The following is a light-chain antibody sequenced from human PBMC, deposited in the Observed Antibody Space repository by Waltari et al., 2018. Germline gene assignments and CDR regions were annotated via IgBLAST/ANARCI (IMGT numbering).Light chain of an antibody. CDR3: CSYAGSSTHVL. CDR1: SSAVGGYNY. Sequence: QSALTQPASVSGSPGPATTISCTGTSSAVGGYNYVPWYQQYPDKAPKLMIYDVSKRPSGVSNRFSGSKSGNTASLTISGLQAEDEADYYCCSYAGSSTHVLFGGGTKLTVL. CDR2: DVS. J-gene: IGLJ2*01. V-gene: IGLV2-23*02.